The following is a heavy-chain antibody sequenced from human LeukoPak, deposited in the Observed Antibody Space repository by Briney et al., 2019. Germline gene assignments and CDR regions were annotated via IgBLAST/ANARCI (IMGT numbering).Heavy chain of an antibody. J-gene: IGHJ5*02. Sequence: GGSLRLSCAASGFTFSSYAMSWVRQAPGKGLEWVAVISYDGSNKYYADSVKGRFTISRDNSKNTLCLQMNSLRAEDTAVYYCARDLGGVSSWGQGTLVTVSS. V-gene: IGHV3-30-3*01. D-gene: IGHD2/OR15-2a*01. CDR2: ISYDGSNK. CDR3: ARDLGGVSS. CDR1: GFTFSSYA.